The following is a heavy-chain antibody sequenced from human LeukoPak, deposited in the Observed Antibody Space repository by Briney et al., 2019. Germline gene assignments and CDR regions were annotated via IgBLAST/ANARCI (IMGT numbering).Heavy chain of an antibody. D-gene: IGHD6-13*01. J-gene: IGHJ4*02. Sequence: ASVKVSCKASGYTFTSYGISWVRQATGQGLEWMGWMNPNSGNAGYAQKFQGRVTITRNTSISTAYMELSSLRSEDTAVYYCARGPGIAAAGTRRSTPFELDYWGQGTLVTVSS. CDR1: GYTFTSYG. CDR3: ARGPGIAAAGTRRSTPFELDY. CDR2: MNPNSGNA. V-gene: IGHV1-8*03.